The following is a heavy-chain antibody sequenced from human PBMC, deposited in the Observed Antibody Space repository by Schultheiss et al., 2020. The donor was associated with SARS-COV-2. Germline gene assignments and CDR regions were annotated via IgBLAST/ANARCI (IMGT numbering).Heavy chain of an antibody. V-gene: IGHV3-64D*06. D-gene: IGHD3-22*01. Sequence: GGSLRLSCTASGFTFSSYSMYWVRQAPGKGLEYVSAITGNGGGTYYADSVKGRFTISRDNSKNTLYLQVSSLRPEDTGVYYCVKFPTHYLDSSEGAHYYMDVWGKGTTVTVSS. J-gene: IGHJ6*03. CDR1: GFTFSSYS. CDR3: VKFPTHYLDSSEGAHYYMDV. CDR2: ITGNGGGT.